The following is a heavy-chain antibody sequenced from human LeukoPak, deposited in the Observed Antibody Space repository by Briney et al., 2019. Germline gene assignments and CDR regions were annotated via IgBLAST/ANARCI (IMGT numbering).Heavy chain of an antibody. D-gene: IGHD6-19*01. CDR3: AESKAVAGDYYFDY. J-gene: IGHJ4*02. CDR1: GFTFSSYA. Sequence: GGSLRLSCAASGFTFSSYAMSWVRQAPGKGLEWVSAISGSGGSTYYADSVKGRFTISRDNSKNTLYLQMNSLRAEDTAVYYCAESKAVAGDYYFDYWGQGTLVTVSS. CDR2: ISGSGGST. V-gene: IGHV3-23*01.